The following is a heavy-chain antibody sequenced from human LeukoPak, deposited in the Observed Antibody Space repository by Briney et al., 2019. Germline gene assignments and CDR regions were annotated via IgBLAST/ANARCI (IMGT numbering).Heavy chain of an antibody. V-gene: IGHV3-48*03. CDR1: GFTFSSYE. J-gene: IGHJ4*02. CDR2: ISSSGSTI. Sequence: GGSLRLSCAASGFTFSSYEMNWVRQAPGKRLEWVSYISSSGSTIYYADSLRGRFTISRDNSKNTLYLQMNSLRAEDTAVYYCAKRGVYGNFYFDYWGQGTLATVSS. CDR3: AKRGVYGNFYFDY. D-gene: IGHD4-11*01.